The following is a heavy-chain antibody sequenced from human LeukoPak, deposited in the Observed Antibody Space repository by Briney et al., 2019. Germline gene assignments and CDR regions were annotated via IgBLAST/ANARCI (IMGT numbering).Heavy chain of an antibody. CDR3: GRVTAIGFTSDY. Sequence: GGSLRLSCAASGFTFSSYSMHWVRQAPGRGLEWVSSISSSSSYIYYADSVKGRFTISRDNAKNSLYLQMNSLRAEDTAVYYCGRVTAIGFTSDYWGQGTLVTVSS. J-gene: IGHJ4*02. V-gene: IGHV3-21*01. CDR1: GFTFSSYS. D-gene: IGHD5-18*01. CDR2: ISSSSSYI.